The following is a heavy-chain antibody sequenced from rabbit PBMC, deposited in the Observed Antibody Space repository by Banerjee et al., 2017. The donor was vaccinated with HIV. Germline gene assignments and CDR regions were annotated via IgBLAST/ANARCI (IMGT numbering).Heavy chain of an antibody. J-gene: IGHJ4*01. CDR2: IYNGDGST. CDR1: GFSFSSYW. Sequence: EESGGDLVKPEGSLTLTCTASGFSFSSYWICWVRQAPGKGPEWIACIYNGDGSTYYASWAKGRFTISKTSSTTVTLQMTSLTVADTATYFCARDPGSGGYNYRLWGPGTLVTVS. D-gene: IGHD1-1*01. CDR3: ARDPGSGGYNYRL. V-gene: IGHV1S45*01.